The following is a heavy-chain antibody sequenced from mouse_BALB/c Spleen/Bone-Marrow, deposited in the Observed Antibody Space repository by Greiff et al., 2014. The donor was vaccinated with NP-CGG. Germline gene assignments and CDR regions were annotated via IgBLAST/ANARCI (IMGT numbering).Heavy chain of an antibody. CDR3: ARYGNYPLFAY. V-gene: IGHV1-7*01. J-gene: IGHJ3*01. CDR1: GYSFTNYW. Sequence: QVQLKQSGAELAKPGASVKTSCKASGYSFTNYWMHWVKQRPGQGLEWIGYISPSTGYSEYNQKFKDKATLTADKSSNIAYMQLSSLTSEDSAVYYCARYGNYPLFAYWGQGTLVTVSA. CDR2: ISPSTGYS. D-gene: IGHD2-1*01.